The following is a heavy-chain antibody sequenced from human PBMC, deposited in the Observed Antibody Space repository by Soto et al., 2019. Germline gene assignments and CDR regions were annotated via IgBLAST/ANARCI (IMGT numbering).Heavy chain of an antibody. CDR3: ARIRGSSSSLFGMDV. CDR2: IFSNDEK. D-gene: IGHD6-6*01. CDR1: GFSLSNARMG. J-gene: IGHJ6*02. Sequence: QVTLKESGPVLVKPTETLTLTCTVSGFSLSNARMGVSWIRQPPGKALEWLAHIFSNDEKSYSTSLKSRLTISKDTSKSQVVLTMTNMDPVDTATYYCARIRGSSSSLFGMDVWGQGITVTVSS. V-gene: IGHV2-26*01.